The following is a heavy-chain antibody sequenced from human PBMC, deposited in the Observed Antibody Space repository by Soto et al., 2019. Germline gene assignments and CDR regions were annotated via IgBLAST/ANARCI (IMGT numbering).Heavy chain of an antibody. CDR1: GYTFTGYD. V-gene: IGHV1-2*04. CDR2: INPNSGGT. J-gene: IGHJ4*02. Sequence: QVQLVQSGAEVKKPGSSVKVSCKASGYTFTGYDMHWVRQAPGQGLEWMGWINPNSGGTNDAQKFQGWVTMTSATSISTAYMELSRLRSDDTAVYYCARDQGDYLDYWGQGTLVTVSS. CDR3: ARDQGDYLDY.